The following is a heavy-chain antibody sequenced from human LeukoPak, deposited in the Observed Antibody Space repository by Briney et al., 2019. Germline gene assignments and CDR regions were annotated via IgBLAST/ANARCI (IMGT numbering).Heavy chain of an antibody. CDR1: GYTFTGYY. J-gene: IGHJ4*02. V-gene: IGHV1-2*02. CDR2: INPNSGGT. D-gene: IGHD3-22*01. Sequence: GASVKVSCKASGYTFTGYYMHWVRQAPGQGLEWMGWINPNSGGTNYAQKFQGRVTMTRDTSISTAYMELSRLRSDDTAVYYCARDRYEYYYDSSGYLFDYWGQGTLVTVSS. CDR3: ARDRYEYYYDSSGYLFDY.